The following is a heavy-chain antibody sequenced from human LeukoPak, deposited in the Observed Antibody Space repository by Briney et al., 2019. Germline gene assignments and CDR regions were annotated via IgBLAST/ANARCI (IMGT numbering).Heavy chain of an antibody. CDR3: ASDSGRLEGAFDI. J-gene: IGHJ3*02. Sequence: PGGSLRLSWAASGFTFSSYSMNWVRQAPGEGLEWVSYISSSSSTIYYADSVKVRFTISRDTAKNPLYLQMTSLRAEDTAVYYCASDSGRLEGAFDIWGQGTMVTVSS. CDR1: GFTFSSYS. D-gene: IGHD1-26*01. CDR2: ISSSSSTI. V-gene: IGHV3-48*01.